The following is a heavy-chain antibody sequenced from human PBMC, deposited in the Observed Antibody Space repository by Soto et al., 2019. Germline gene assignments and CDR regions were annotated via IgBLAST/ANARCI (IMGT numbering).Heavy chain of an antibody. J-gene: IGHJ4*02. CDR3: GKDGSSGGICYGFDF. CDR2: MSWDGSDE. CDR1: GFTFSSYG. D-gene: IGHD2-15*01. V-gene: IGHV3-30*18. Sequence: QVQLVESGGGVVQPGRSLRLSCAASGFTFSSYGMHWVRQAPGKGLEWVAVMSWDGSDEFYEETVKGRFTVSRDNSRHTLYLQLKSPRPEDTAVYYCGKDGSSGGICYGFDFLGQGTLVTVSS.